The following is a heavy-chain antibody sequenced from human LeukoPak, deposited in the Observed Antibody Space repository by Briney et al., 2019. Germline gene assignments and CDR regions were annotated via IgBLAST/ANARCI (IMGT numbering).Heavy chain of an antibody. D-gene: IGHD1-26*01. V-gene: IGHV4-38-2*02. CDR3: ARERQKGVGATTRPQLNWFDP. CDR2: IYHSGST. Sequence: ASETLSLTCTVSGYSISSGYYWGWIRQPPGKGLEWIGSIYHSGSTYYNPSLKSRVTISIDTSKNQFSLKLSSVTAADTAVYYCARERQKGVGATTRPQLNWFDPWGQGTLVTVSS. J-gene: IGHJ5*02. CDR1: GYSISSGYY.